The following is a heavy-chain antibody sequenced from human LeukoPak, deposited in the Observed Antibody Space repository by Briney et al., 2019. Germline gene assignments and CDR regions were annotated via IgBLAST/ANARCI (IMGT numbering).Heavy chain of an antibody. J-gene: IGHJ4*02. V-gene: IGHV3-30*18. CDR1: GFTFSSYG. CDR2: ISYDGSNK. D-gene: IGHD4-17*01. CDR3: AKLAQGYGDYDFDY. Sequence: PGRSLRLSCAASGFTFSSYGMHWVRQAPGKGPEWVAVISYDGSNKYYADSVKGRFTISRDNSKNTLYLQMNSLRAEDTAVYYCAKLAQGYGDYDFDYWGQGTLVTVSS.